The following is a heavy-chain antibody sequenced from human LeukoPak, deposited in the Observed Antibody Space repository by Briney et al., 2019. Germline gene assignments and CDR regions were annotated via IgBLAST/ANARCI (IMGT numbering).Heavy chain of an antibody. CDR2: ISSSSSYI. Sequence: GGSLRLSCAASGFTFSSYSMNWVRQASGKGLEWVSSISSSSSYIYYADSVKGRFTISRDNAKNSLYLQMNSLRAEDTAVYYCARFTPTAMVTADYWGQGTLVTVSS. J-gene: IGHJ4*02. D-gene: IGHD5-18*01. CDR3: ARFTPTAMVTADY. V-gene: IGHV3-21*01. CDR1: GFTFSSYS.